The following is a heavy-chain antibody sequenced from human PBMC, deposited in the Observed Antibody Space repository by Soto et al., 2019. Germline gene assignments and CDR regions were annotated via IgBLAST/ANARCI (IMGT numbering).Heavy chain of an antibody. CDR3: ARHYSYCSGGSCYSMSPPCLDY. D-gene: IGHD2-15*01. CDR2: IYYSGST. CDR1: GGSISSYY. Sequence: PSETLSLTCTVSGGSISSYYWSWIRQPPGKGLEWIGYIYYSGSTNYNPSLKGRVTISVDTSKNQFSLKLSSVAAADTAVYYCARHYSYCSGGSCYSMSPPCLDYWGQGTLVTVSS. J-gene: IGHJ4*02. V-gene: IGHV4-59*08.